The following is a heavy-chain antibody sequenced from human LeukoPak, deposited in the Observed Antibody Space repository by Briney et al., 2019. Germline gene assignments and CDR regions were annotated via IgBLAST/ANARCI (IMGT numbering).Heavy chain of an antibody. J-gene: IGHJ5*02. V-gene: IGHV4-39*01. CDR1: GGSISSSSYY. CDR2: IYHSGST. CDR3: ARQVSWSIFGGNWFDP. D-gene: IGHD3-3*01. Sequence: SETLSLTCTVSGGSISSSSYYWGWIRQPPGKGLEWIASIYHSGSTYYNPSLKSRVTISVDTSKNQFSLKLSSVTAADTAVYYCARQVSWSIFGGNWFDPWGQGTLVTVSS.